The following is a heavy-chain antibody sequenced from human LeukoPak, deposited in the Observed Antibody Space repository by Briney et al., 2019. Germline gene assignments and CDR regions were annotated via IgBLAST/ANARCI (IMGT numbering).Heavy chain of an antibody. Sequence: PGGSLRLSCAASGFTFSSYAMHWVRQAPGKGLEWVAVMSYDGGNKYYADSVKGRFTISRDNSKNTLFLDMNSLRTEDTALYYCAKGDDYGGRNVDYWGQGTLVTVSS. CDR1: GFTFSSYA. CDR3: AKGDDYGGRNVDY. V-gene: IGHV3-30-3*01. CDR2: MSYDGGNK. D-gene: IGHD4-23*01. J-gene: IGHJ4*02.